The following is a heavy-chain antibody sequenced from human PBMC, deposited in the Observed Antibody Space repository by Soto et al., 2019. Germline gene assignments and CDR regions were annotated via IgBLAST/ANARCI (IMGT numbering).Heavy chain of an antibody. Sequence: SETLSLTCTVSGGSVNDDLYYWGWIRQPPGKGLEWIAYIYHSGSANYNPSLKSRVTISADTSKNEFSLNLRSVTAADTAVYYCTRVRRYNWFHPWGQGALVTVSS. CDR1: GGSVNDDLYY. CDR2: IYHSGSA. J-gene: IGHJ5*02. CDR3: TRVRRYNWFHP. V-gene: IGHV4-61*01.